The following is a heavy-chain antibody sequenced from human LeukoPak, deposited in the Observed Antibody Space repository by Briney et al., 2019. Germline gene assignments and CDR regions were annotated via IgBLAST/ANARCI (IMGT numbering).Heavy chain of an antibody. D-gene: IGHD3-10*01. CDR1: GFAFYRYT. Sequence: PGGSLRLSCAASGFAFYRYTINWVRQAPGKGLEWVSSISSSSNYKYYADSVKGRFTISRDNAKNSLYLQMNSLRAEDTAVYYCARGRTVRGVIKFYYYMDVWGKGTTVTVSS. J-gene: IGHJ6*03. CDR3: ARGRTVRGVIKFYYYMDV. V-gene: IGHV3-21*01. CDR2: ISSSSNYK.